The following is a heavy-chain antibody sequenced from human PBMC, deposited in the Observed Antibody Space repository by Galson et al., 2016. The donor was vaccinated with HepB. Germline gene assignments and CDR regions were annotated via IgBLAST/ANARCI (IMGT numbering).Heavy chain of an antibody. CDR1: GFNVSSTY. D-gene: IGHD1-1*01. CDR3: ASYDQVGASNDQLGRYFLDY. CDR2: IYSGGGT. Sequence: SLRLSCAASGFNVSSTYMTWVRQAPGKGLEWVSVIYSGGGTYYAGSVKGRFTISRDNPRNTVYLQMNSLRAEDTAVYYCASYDQVGASNDQLGRYFLDYWGQGTLVTVSS. V-gene: IGHV3-53*01. J-gene: IGHJ4*02.